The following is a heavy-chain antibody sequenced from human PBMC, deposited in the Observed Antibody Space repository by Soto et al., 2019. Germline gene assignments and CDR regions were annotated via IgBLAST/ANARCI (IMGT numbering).Heavy chain of an antibody. Sequence: SETLSLTCTVSGGSIISYYWIWIRQPPGKGLEWIGYIYYSGSTNYNPSLKSRVTISVDTSKNQFSLKLSSVTAADTAVYYCARGPRHFIVVVPAAVYNWFDPWGQGTLVTVSS. D-gene: IGHD2-2*01. CDR2: IYYSGST. V-gene: IGHV4-59*12. J-gene: IGHJ5*02. CDR3: ARGPRHFIVVVPAAVYNWFDP. CDR1: GGSIISYY.